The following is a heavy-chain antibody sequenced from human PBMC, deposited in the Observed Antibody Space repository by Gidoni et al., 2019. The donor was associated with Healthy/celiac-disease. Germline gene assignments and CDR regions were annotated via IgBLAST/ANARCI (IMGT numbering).Heavy chain of an antibody. D-gene: IGHD6-19*01. CDR2: IYYSGST. CDR3: ARDTRIAVAGTGGGMDV. CDR1: GGSISSSSYY. J-gene: IGHJ6*02. Sequence: QLQLQESGPGLVKPSATLSLTCTVSGGSISSSSYYWGWIRQPPGKGLEWIGSIYYSGSTYSNPSLKSPVTISVDTSKNQFSLKLSSVTAADTAVYYCARDTRIAVAGTGGGMDVWGQGTTVTVSS. V-gene: IGHV4-39*07.